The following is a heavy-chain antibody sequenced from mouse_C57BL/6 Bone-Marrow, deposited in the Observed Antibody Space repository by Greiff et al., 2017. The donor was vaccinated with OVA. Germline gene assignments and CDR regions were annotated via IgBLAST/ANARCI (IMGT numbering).Heavy chain of an antibody. CDR3: ARGDGYYPEAY. V-gene: IGHV1-50*01. CDR1: GYTFTSYW. J-gene: IGHJ3*01. Sequence: QVQLQQPGAELVKPGASVKLSCKASGYTFTSYWMQWVKQRPGQGLEWIGEIDPSDSYTNYNQKFKGKATLTVDTSSCTAYMQLSSLTSEDSAVYYCARGDGYYPEAYWGQGTLVTVSA. D-gene: IGHD2-3*01. CDR2: IDPSDSYT.